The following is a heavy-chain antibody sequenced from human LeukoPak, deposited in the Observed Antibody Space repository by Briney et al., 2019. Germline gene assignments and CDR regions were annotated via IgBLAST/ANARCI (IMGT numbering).Heavy chain of an antibody. CDR2: IYYSGST. CDR1: GGSISSGDYY. J-gene: IGHJ5*02. CDR3: AREGRMGSWFDP. D-gene: IGHD3-10*01. Sequence: SETLSLTCTVSGGSISSGDYYWSWIRQPPGKGLEWIGYIYYSGSTYYNPSLKSRVTISVDTSKNQFSLKLSSVTAADTAVYYCAREGRMGSWFDPWGQGTLVTASS. V-gene: IGHV4-30-4*01.